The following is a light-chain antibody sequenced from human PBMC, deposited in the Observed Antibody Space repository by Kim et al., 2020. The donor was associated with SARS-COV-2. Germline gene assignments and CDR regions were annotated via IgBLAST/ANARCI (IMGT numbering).Light chain of an antibody. J-gene: IGKJ1*01. Sequence: PSLSASEGDRVTITGRASQSISSYLNWYQQKPGKAPKLLIYAASSLQSGVPSRFSGSGYGTDFTLTISSLRPEDFASYYCQQSWTFGQGTKVDIK. V-gene: IGKV1-39*01. CDR1: QSISSY. CDR3: QQSWT. CDR2: AAS.